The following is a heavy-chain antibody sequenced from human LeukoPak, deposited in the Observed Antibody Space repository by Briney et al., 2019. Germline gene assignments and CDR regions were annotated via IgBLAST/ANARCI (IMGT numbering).Heavy chain of an antibody. Sequence: SETLSLTCAVSGGSISSNSYYWGWIRQPPGKGLEWIGSIYYSGSTHYNPSLKSRVTISVDTSKNQFSLKLSSVTAADTAVYYCARDSDYGGPDGDYWGQGTLVTVSS. CDR2: IYYSGST. J-gene: IGHJ4*02. CDR3: ARDSDYGGPDGDY. CDR1: GGSISSNSYY. D-gene: IGHD4-23*01. V-gene: IGHV4-39*07.